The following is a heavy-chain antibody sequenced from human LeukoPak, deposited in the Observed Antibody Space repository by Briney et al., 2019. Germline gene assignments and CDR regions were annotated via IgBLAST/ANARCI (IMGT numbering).Heavy chain of an antibody. V-gene: IGHV3-7*01. J-gene: IGHJ4*02. CDR2: IKQDGSEK. Sequence: PGGSLRLSCAASGFTFSSCWMSWVRQAPGKGLEWVANIKQDGSEKYYADSVKGRFTISRDNAKNSLYLQMNSLRAEDTAVYYCARGPNTYYYGSGSYVDYWGQGTLVTVSS. CDR1: GFTFSSCW. CDR3: ARGPNTYYYGSGSYVDY. D-gene: IGHD3-10*01.